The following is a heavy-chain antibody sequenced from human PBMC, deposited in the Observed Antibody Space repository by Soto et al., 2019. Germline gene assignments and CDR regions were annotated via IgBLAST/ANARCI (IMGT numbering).Heavy chain of an antibody. CDR3: ARDVAPDAIPLPVDY. V-gene: IGHV1-18*01. J-gene: IGHJ4*02. Sequence: QVQLVQSGAELRKPGASVKVSCKASGYPFISYGFSWVRQAPGQGLEWLGWISAYNGDTKYEQKFQGRITMTTDTSTSTAYMELRSLKSDDTAVYYCARDVAPDAIPLPVDYWGQGTLVTVSS. CDR2: ISAYNGDT. D-gene: IGHD2-2*01. CDR1: GYPFISYG.